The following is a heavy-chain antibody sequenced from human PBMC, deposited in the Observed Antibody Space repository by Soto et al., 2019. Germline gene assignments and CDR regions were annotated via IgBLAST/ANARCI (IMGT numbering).Heavy chain of an antibody. CDR3: ASTLCGGDFYTGLYSFDI. D-gene: IGHD2-21*01. Sequence: GGSLKISCAASGFTVSSNYMSWARQAPGKGLEWVSVIYGGGSTYYADSVKGRFTISRHNSKNTLYLQMNSLRAEDTAVYYCASTLCGGDFYTGLYSFDIWGQGTMVTVSS. J-gene: IGHJ3*02. CDR2: IYGGGST. CDR1: GFTVSSNY. V-gene: IGHV3-53*04.